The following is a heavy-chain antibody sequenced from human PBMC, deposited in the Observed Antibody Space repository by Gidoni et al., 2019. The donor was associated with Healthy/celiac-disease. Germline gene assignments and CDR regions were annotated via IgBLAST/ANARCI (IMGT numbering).Heavy chain of an antibody. V-gene: IGHV3-9*01. CDR3: AKVYSSCWYYFDY. CDR1: GFTFDDYA. CDR2: ISWNSGSI. Sequence: EVKLVESGGGLVQPGRSLRLSCAASGFTFDDYAMHWVRQAPGKGLEWVSGISWNSGSIGYADSVKGRFTISRDNAKNSLYLQMNSLRAEDTALYYCAKVYSSCWYYFDYWGQGTLVTVSS. J-gene: IGHJ4*02. D-gene: IGHD6-19*01.